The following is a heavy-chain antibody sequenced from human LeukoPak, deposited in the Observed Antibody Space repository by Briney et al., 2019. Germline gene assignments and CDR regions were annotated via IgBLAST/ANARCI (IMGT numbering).Heavy chain of an antibody. CDR2: IIPIFDIA. CDR3: ARGCNSASCPFDL. D-gene: IGHD2-2*01. J-gene: IGHJ4*02. V-gene: IGHV1-69*02. CDR1: GGTFSSYT. Sequence: SVKVSCKASGGTFSSYTISWVRQAPGQGLEGMGRIIPIFDIASYAQKFQGRVTITADKSTSTAYMELSSLRSDDTAVYFCARGCNSASCPFDLWGQGTLVTVSS.